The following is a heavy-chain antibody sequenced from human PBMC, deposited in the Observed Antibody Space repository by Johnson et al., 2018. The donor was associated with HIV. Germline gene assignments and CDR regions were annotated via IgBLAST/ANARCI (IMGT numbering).Heavy chain of an antibody. V-gene: IGHV3-11*04. CDR1: GFTFKDYY. CDR3: ARTPSRTSDTGAFDI. D-gene: IGHD2-15*01. J-gene: IGHJ3*02. CDR2: INNSGSGL. Sequence: QMLLVESGGGLVQPGGSLRLSCAASGFTFKDYYMSWIRQAPGKGLEWISYINNSGSGLYYGDSVRGRFTISRDTAKNSMSLQMDSLRAEDTAVYYCARTPSRTSDTGAFDIWGQGTMVTVSS.